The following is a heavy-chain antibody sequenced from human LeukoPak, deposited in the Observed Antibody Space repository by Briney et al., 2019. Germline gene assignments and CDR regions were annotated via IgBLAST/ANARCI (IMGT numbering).Heavy chain of an antibody. CDR3: ARDLSPVVRASPMGY. V-gene: IGHV3-30*03. D-gene: IGHD3-10*01. Sequence: PGGSLRLSCAASGFTFTNYCMHWVRQAPGKGLEWVALITYDGYYKYYSDSVKGRFTISSDTSKNTLYLQMNSLRAEDTAVYYGARDLSPVVRASPMGYWGQGTPVTVSS. CDR2: ITYDGYYK. J-gene: IGHJ4*02. CDR1: GFTFTNYC.